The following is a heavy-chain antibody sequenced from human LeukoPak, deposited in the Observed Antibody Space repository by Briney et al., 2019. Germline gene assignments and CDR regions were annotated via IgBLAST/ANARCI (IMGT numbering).Heavy chain of an antibody. CDR2: INPSGGST. J-gene: IGHJ4*02. Sequence: ASVKVSCKASGYTFTSYYMHWVRQAPGQGLEWMEIINPSGGSTSYAQKFQGRVTMTRDTSTSTVYMELSSLRSEDTAVYYCATAGTAYCGGDCYSTIYWGQGTLVTVSS. CDR1: GYTFTSYY. D-gene: IGHD2-21*02. V-gene: IGHV1-46*01. CDR3: ATAGTAYCGGDCYSTIY.